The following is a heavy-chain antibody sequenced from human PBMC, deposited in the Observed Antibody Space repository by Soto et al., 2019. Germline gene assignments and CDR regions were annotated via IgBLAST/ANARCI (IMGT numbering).Heavy chain of an antibody. CDR2: IYTSGST. J-gene: IGHJ6*02. CDR3: ARGPGTTDYYYYGMDV. V-gene: IGHV4-4*07. D-gene: IGHD1-7*01. CDR1: GGSISSYY. Sequence: SETLSLTCTVSGGSISSYYWSWIRQPAGKGLEWIGRIYTSGSTNYNPSLKSRVTMSVDTSKNQFSLKLSSVTAADTAVYYCARGPGTTDYYYYGMDVWGQGTTVTVSS.